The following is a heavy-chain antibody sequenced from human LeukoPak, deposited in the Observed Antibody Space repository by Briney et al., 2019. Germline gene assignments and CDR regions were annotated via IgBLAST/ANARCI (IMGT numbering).Heavy chain of an antibody. J-gene: IGHJ5*02. CDR1: GDSISSGSSY. D-gene: IGHD3-10*01. CDR3: ARDLGAYGSGSYDA. Sequence: SETLSLTCTVSGDSISSGSSYWSWIRQPAGKGLEWIGRIYTSGSTNYNPSLKSRVTISVDTSKNQFSLMLSSVTAADTAVYYCARDLGAYGSGSYDAWGQGTLVTVSS. CDR2: IYTSGST. V-gene: IGHV4-61*02.